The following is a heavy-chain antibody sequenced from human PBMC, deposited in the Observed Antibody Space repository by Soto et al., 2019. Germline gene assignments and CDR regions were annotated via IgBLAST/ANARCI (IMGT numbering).Heavy chain of an antibody. CDR2: INPSGGST. D-gene: IGHD3-22*01. CDR1: GYTFTSYY. J-gene: IGHJ1*01. V-gene: IGHV1-46*01. Sequence: QVQLVQSGAEVKKPGASVKVSCKASGYTFTSYYMHWVRQAPGQGLEWMGIINPSGGSTSYAQKXQGRVTMTRDXXTXTXXMELSSLRSEDTAVYYCAVPYYYDSSGYYPEYFQHWGQGTLVTVSS. CDR3: AVPYYYDSSGYYPEYFQH.